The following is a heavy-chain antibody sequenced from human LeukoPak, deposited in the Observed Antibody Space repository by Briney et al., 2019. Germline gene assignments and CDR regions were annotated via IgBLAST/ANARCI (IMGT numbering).Heavy chain of an antibody. CDR1: GGSISSYY. CDR3: ARNAPSRGLAVSDY. V-gene: IGHV4-4*07. Sequence: SKTLSLTCTVSGGSISSYYWSWIRQPAEKGLEWIGRIYTSGSTNYNPSLKSRVTMSVDTSKNQFSLKLSSVTAADTAVYYCARNAPSRGLAVSDYWGQGTLVTVSS. J-gene: IGHJ4*02. D-gene: IGHD2-15*01. CDR2: IYTSGST.